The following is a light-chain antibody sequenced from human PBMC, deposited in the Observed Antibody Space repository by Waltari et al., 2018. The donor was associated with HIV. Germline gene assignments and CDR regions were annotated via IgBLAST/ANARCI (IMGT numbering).Light chain of an antibody. J-gene: IGLJ2*01. CDR3: QTWDTTTVV. V-gene: IGLV3-1*01. Sequence: SYELTQQPSVSVSPDHTASIACPGDNLGDSYVCWYQQKPGQSPVLVIDQDTKRPSGIPERFSGSNSGNTATLTISGTQAMDEADYYCQTWDTTTVVFGGGTKLTVL. CDR2: QDT. CDR1: NLGDSY.